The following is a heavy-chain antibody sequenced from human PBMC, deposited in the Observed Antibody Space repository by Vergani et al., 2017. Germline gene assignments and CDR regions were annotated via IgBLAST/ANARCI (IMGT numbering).Heavy chain of an antibody. CDR3: AHRPWPQYDILTGYYRGGYFDY. D-gene: IGHD3-9*01. V-gene: IGHV2-5*02. Sequence: QITLKESGPTLVKPTQTLTLTCTFSGFSLSTRGVGVGWIRQPPGKALEWLALIYWDDDKRYSPSLKSRLTITKDTSKNQVVLTMTNMDPVDTATYYCAHRPWPQYDILTGYYRGGYFDYWGQGTLVTVSS. J-gene: IGHJ4*02. CDR2: IYWDDDK. CDR1: GFSLSTRGVG.